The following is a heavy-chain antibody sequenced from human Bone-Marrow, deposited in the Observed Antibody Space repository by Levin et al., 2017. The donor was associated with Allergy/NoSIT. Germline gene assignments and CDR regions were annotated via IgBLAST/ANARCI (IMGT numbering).Heavy chain of an antibody. CDR1: GFTVYNNY. CDR2: IYSGGTT. CDR3: ARNVPLTANGY. D-gene: IGHD2-8*01. V-gene: IGHV3-66*01. J-gene: IGHJ4*02. Sequence: GGSLRLSCAVSGFTVYNNYMSWVRQAPGKGLEWVSLIYSGGTTQYADSVKGRFTISRDSSKNTLYLQMNSLTPEDTAMYYCARNVPLTANGYWGQGTLVTVSS.